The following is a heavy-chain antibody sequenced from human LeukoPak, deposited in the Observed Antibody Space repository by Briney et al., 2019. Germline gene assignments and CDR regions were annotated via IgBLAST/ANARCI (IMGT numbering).Heavy chain of an antibody. CDR1: GFMFSDYF. D-gene: IGHD2-8*01. V-gene: IGHV3-11*05. Sequence: GGSLRLSCAASGFMFSDYFMSWIRQAPGKELEWISYISSNSKYTKYADSVKGRFTISRANAKKSLYLQMNSWRAEDTAVYYCARDNGNKYYFDYWGQGTLVTVSS. J-gene: IGHJ4*02. CDR2: ISSNSKYT. CDR3: ARDNGNKYYFDY.